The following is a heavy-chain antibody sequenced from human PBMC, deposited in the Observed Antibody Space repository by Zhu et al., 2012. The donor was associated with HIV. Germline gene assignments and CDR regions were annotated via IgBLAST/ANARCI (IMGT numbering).Heavy chain of an antibody. CDR3: ARGSYRLDY. Sequence: QVQLRESGPGLVKPSETLSLTCTVSGGSISSYYWSWIRQPPGKGLEWIGYIYTSGSTSYNPSLESRVTISVDTSKNQFSLRLSSVTAADTAVYYCARGSYRLDYWGQGTLVTVSS. D-gene: IGHD3-10*01. V-gene: IGHV4-4*09. CDR2: IYTSGST. J-gene: IGHJ4*02. CDR1: GGSISSYY.